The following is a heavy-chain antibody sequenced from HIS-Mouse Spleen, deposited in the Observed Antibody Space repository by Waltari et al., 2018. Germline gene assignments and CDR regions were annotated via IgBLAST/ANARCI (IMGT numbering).Heavy chain of an antibody. D-gene: IGHD5-18*01. Sequence: QVQLVQSGAEVKKPGASVKVSCTASVYTFPVYYLHCVRQAPGQGLEWMGWINPNSGGTNYAQKFQGRVTMTRDTSISTAYMELSRLRSDDTAVYYCARDPDSPDAFDIWGQGTMVTVSS. CDR3: ARDPDSPDAFDI. V-gene: IGHV1-2*02. J-gene: IGHJ3*02. CDR2: INPNSGGT. CDR1: VYTFPVYY.